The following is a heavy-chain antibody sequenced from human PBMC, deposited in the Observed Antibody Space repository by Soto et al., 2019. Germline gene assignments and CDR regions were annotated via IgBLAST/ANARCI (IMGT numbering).Heavy chain of an antibody. CDR3: TTPDIVVVVADPAYDAFDI. Sequence: GGSLILSCAASGFTFSNAWMNWVRQAPGKGLEWVGRIKSKTDGGTTDYAAPVKGRFTISRDDSKNTLYLQMNSLKTEDTAVYYCTTPDIVVVVADPAYDAFDIWGQGTMVTVSS. D-gene: IGHD2-15*01. CDR2: IKSKTDGGTT. J-gene: IGHJ3*02. CDR1: GFTFSNAW. V-gene: IGHV3-15*07.